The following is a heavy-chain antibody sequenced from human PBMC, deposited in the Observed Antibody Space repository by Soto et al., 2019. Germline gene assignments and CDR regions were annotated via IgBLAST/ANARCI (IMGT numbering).Heavy chain of an antibody. CDR2: ISGSGGST. Sequence: GGSLRLSCAASGFTFSSYAMSWVRQAPGKGLEWVSAISGSGGSTYYADSVKGRFTISRDNSKNTLYLQMNSLRAEDAAVYYCAKHKEGRILTGYLYFDYWGQGTLVTVSS. D-gene: IGHD3-9*01. CDR3: AKHKEGRILTGYLYFDY. V-gene: IGHV3-23*01. J-gene: IGHJ4*02. CDR1: GFTFSSYA.